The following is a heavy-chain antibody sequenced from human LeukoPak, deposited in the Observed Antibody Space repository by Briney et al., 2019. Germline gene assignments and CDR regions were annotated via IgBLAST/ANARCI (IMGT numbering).Heavy chain of an antibody. V-gene: IGHV3-30-3*01. CDR3: ARDDRESDWLGEEDY. J-gene: IGHJ4*02. CDR2: ISYDGSNK. CDR1: GFTFSSYA. Sequence: GRSLRLSCAASGFTFSSYAMHWVRQAPGKGLEWVAVISYDGSNKYYADSVKGRFTISRDNAKNSLYLQMNSLTVEDTAVYYCARDDRESDWLGEEDYWGQGTLVTVSS. D-gene: IGHD3-10*01.